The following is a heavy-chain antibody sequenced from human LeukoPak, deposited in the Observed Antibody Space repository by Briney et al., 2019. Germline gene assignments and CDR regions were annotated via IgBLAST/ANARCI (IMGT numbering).Heavy chain of an antibody. CDR3: TTGSATGTGSGY. CDR2: IRSKPYGGTT. D-gene: IGHD6-13*01. Sequence: PGRSLRLSRTASGFTFGDYVMSWVRQAPGKGLEWVGFIRSKPYGGTTEYAASVKGRFIISRDDSKTIAYLQMNSLKSEDTAVYYCTTGSATGTGSGYWGQGTLVTVSS. V-gene: IGHV3-49*04. CDR1: GFTFGDYV. J-gene: IGHJ4*02.